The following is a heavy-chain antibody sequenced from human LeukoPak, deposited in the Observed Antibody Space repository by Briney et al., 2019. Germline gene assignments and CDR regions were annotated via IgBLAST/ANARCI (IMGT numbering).Heavy chain of an antibody. Sequence: SETLSLTCTVSGGSISSYYWSWIRQPPGKGLEWIGYIYYSGSTNYNPSLKSRVTISVDTSKNQFSLKLSSVTAADTAVYYCARDKGAWFGGPPNYYFDYWGQGTLVTVSS. CDR1: GGSISSYY. CDR3: ARDKGAWFGGPPNYYFDY. D-gene: IGHD3-10*01. CDR2: IYYSGST. V-gene: IGHV4-59*01. J-gene: IGHJ4*02.